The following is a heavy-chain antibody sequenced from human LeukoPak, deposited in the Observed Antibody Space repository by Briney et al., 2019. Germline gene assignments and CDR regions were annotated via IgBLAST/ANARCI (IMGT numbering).Heavy chain of an antibody. D-gene: IGHD3-10*01. CDR3: ATSPLTMVRGVISNWFDP. J-gene: IGHJ5*02. CDR1: GFTFSTYA. V-gene: IGHV3-23*01. CDR2: ISGSGVNT. Sequence: GGSLRLSCAASGFTFSTYAMTWVRQAPGKGLEWVSIISGSGVNTYYADSVRGRFIISRDNSKNTLSLQMNSLRAEDTAIYYCATSPLTMVRGVISNWFDPWGQGTLVTVSS.